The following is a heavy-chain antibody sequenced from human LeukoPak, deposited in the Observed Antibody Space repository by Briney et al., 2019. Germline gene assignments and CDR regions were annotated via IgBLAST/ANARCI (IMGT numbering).Heavy chain of an antibody. CDR3: ARHGVEGGGSYVYHFDY. J-gene: IGHJ4*02. CDR2: ISSSSSTI. CDR1: GFTFSSYS. Sequence: GGSLRLSCAASGFTFSSYSMNWVRQAPGKGLEWVSYISSSSSTIYYADSVKGRFTISRDNAKNSLYLQMNSLRDEDTAVYYCARHGVEGGGSYVYHFDYWGQGTLVTVSS. D-gene: IGHD1-26*01. V-gene: IGHV3-48*02.